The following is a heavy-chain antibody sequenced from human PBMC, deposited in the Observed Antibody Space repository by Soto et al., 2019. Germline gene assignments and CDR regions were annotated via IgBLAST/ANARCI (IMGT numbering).Heavy chain of an antibody. CDR2: IHSDGSAT. D-gene: IGHD1-26*01. CDR1: GFNFSYYW. Sequence: DVQLVESGGGSVQPGGSLSLSCAATGFNFSYYWMHWVRQAPGQGLVWVSRIHSDGSATTDADSVKGRFTISRDNAKNTLYMQINSLRAEDTVVYYCARGQWGAFDLWGQGTMVTVAS. J-gene: IGHJ3*01. CDR3: ARGQWGAFDL. V-gene: IGHV3-74*01.